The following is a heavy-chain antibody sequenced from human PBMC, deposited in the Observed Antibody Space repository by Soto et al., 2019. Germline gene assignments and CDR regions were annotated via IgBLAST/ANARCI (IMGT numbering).Heavy chain of an antibody. V-gene: IGHV3-74*01. CDR2: INSDGSDT. D-gene: IGHD2-21*01. CDR3: ARVGWVISTFFDY. Sequence: PGGSLRLSCAASGFTFSTYWMSWVRQAPGKGLVWVSRINSDGSDTSYADSVRGRFTISRDNAKNTLYLQMNSLRAEDTAVYYCARVGWVISTFFDYWGQGALVTVSS. CDR1: GFTFSTYW. J-gene: IGHJ4*02.